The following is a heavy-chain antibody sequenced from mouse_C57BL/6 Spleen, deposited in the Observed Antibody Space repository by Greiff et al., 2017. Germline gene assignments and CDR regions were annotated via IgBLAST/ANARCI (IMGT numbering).Heavy chain of an antibody. V-gene: IGHV1-76*01. CDR1: GYTFTDYY. CDR2: IYPGSGNT. Sequence: VQLQQSGAELVRPGASVKLSCKASGYTFTDYYINWVKQRPGQGLEWIARIYPGSGNTYYNEKFKGKATLTAEKSSSTAYMQLSSLTSEDSAVYFCAITTVEDYFDYWGQGTTLTVSS. CDR3: AITTVEDYFDY. J-gene: IGHJ2*01. D-gene: IGHD1-1*01.